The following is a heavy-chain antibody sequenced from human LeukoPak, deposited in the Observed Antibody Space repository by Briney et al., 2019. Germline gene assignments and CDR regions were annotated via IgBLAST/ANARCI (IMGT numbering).Heavy chain of an antibody. Sequence: PSETLSLTCTVSGGSISSYYWIWIRQSPGKGLEWIGYIYYSGSTNYNPSLKSRVTISVDTSQNQFSLNLSSVTAADTAVYYCARHTTIRSNYFDNWGQGTLVTVSS. CDR1: GGSISSYY. V-gene: IGHV4-59*08. CDR2: IYYSGST. CDR3: ARHTTIRSNYFDN. J-gene: IGHJ4*02. D-gene: IGHD5-24*01.